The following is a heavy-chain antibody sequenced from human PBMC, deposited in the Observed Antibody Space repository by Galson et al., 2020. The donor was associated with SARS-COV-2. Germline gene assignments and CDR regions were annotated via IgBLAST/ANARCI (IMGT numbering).Heavy chain of an antibody. V-gene: IGHV1-69*06. CDR3: AREPLYYYDSSGYADY. CDR1: GGTFSSYA. D-gene: IGHD3-22*01. CDR2: IIPISGTA. J-gene: IGHJ4*02. Sequence: ASVKVSCKASGGTFSSYAISWVRQAPAHGLEWMGRIIPISGTANYAQEFQGRVRLTADKATSTAYMELSSLRSDDTAVYYCAREPLYYYDSSGYADYWGQGTHVSVSS.